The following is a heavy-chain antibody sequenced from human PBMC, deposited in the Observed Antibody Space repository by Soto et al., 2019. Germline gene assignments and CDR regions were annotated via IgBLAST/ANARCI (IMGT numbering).Heavy chain of an antibody. CDR3: ARDIGGGEDV. J-gene: IGHJ6*02. CDR1: GYTFSSSS. V-gene: IGHV1-18*01. CDR2: INAYNGDT. D-gene: IGHD3-16*01. Sequence: GASVKVSCKASGYTFSSSSISWVRQAPGQGLEWMGWINAYNGDTIYVQKFQGRVTMTTDTSTSTAYMELTSLTSDDTAIYYCARDIGGGEDVWGQGTTVTVSS.